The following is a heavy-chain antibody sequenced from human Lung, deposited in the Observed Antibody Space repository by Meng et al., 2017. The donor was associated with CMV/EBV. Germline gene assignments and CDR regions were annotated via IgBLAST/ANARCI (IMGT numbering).Heavy chain of an antibody. V-gene: IGHV1-2*02. CDR3: ARDNKRGPDY. CDR1: GYTFTAHY. J-gene: IGHJ4*02. CDR2: IHPHRGDT. Sequence: ASXXVSCKASGYTFTAHYFHWVRQAPGQGLEWMGWIHPHRGDTNYAQQFQGRVTLTRDTSINTGYMELTRLTSDDTAVYYCARDNKRGPDYWGQGTLVTVSS. D-gene: IGHD3-10*01.